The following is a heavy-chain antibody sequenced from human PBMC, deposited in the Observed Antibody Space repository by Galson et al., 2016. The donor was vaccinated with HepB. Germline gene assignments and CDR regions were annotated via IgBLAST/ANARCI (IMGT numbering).Heavy chain of an antibody. CDR1: GFSFRAYG. V-gene: IGHV3-30*18. J-gene: IGHJ4*02. Sequence: SLRLSCAASGFSFRAYGMHWVRQAPGKGLEWVAIISYDGSNKNHADSVKGRCTISRDNSKNTLYLQMNSLSAEDTAVDYCAKFRTYYDVLAGYHEDDWGQGTLVTVSS. CDR2: ISYDGSNK. D-gene: IGHD3-9*01. CDR3: AKFRTYYDVLAGYHEDD.